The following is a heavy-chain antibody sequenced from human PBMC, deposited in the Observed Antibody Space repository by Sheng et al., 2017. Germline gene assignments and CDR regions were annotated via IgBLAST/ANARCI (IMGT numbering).Heavy chain of an antibody. CDR2: IIPIFGTA. Sequence: QVQLVQSGAEVKKPWVLGEGLLQGFWRHLQQLCYQLGATGPLDKGLSGWEGIIPIFGTANYAQKFQGRVTITADESTSTAYMELSSLRSEDTAVYYCARGSRWLQQILPFDYWGQGTLVTVSS. D-gene: IGHD2-15*01. J-gene: IGHJ4*02. CDR3: ARGSRWLQQILPFDY. V-gene: IGHV1-69*01. CDR1: RHLQQLC.